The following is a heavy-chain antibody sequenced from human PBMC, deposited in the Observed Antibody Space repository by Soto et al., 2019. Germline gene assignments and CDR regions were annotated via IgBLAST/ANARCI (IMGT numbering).Heavy chain of an antibody. V-gene: IGHV3-30*18. CDR3: AKDRYSGYDLDWFDP. Sequence: QVQLVESGGGVVQPGRSLRLSCAASGFTFSSYGMHWVRQAPGKGLEWVAVISYDGSNKYYADSVKGRFTISRDNSKNTLYLQMNSLRAEDTAVYYCAKDRYSGYDLDWFDPWGQGTLVTVSS. CDR1: GFTFSSYG. CDR2: ISYDGSNK. D-gene: IGHD5-12*01. J-gene: IGHJ5*02.